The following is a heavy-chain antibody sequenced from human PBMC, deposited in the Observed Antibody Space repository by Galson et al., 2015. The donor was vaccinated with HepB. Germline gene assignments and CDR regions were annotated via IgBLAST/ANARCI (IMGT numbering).Heavy chain of an antibody. CDR2: IYSGGST. D-gene: IGHD3-22*01. Sequence: SLRLSCAASGFTVSSNYMSWVRQAPGKGLEWVSVIYSGGSTYYADSVKGRFTISRDNSKNTLYLQMNSLRAEDTAVYYCARDVYYYDSSGYYLVDYWGQGTLVTVSS. V-gene: IGHV3-66*01. CDR3: ARDVYYYDSSGYYLVDY. J-gene: IGHJ4*02. CDR1: GFTVSSNY.